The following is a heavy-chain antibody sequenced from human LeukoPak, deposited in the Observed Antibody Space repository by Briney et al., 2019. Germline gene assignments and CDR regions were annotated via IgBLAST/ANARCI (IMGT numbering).Heavy chain of an antibody. CDR1: GYTLTELS. CDR3: GTCCSGGRCYPEGCAFDI. Sequence: GSSVKFSCKVSGYTLTELSMHWVRQAPGKWLEWMGGFDPEDGETIYAQKLQGRVTMTEDPCTDTAYMELSSLRSEDTVVYYCGTCCSGGRCYPEGCAFDIWGQGTMVTVSS. CDR2: FDPEDGET. D-gene: IGHD2-15*01. J-gene: IGHJ3*02. V-gene: IGHV1-24*01.